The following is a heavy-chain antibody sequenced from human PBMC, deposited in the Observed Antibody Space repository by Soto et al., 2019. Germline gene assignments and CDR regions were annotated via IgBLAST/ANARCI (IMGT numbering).Heavy chain of an antibody. CDR2: INPNSGGT. CDR3: SRVAQGYGSFDY. CDR1: GYTFTGYY. D-gene: IGHD5-18*01. V-gene: IGHV1-2*04. Sequence: QVHLVQSGAEVKKPGSSVKVSCKASGYTFTGYYMHWVRQAPGQGRAWMGWINPNSGGTNYAKKFQGWVTMTRDTSIRTADMEMSRLRYDDTAVSYCSRVAQGYGSFDYWGQGTLVTVSS. J-gene: IGHJ4*02.